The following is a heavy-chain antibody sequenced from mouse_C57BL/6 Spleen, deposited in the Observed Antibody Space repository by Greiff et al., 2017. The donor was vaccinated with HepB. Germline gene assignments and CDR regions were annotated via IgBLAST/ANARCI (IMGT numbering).Heavy chain of an antibody. J-gene: IGHJ1*03. Sequence: EVKLQESGPGLAKPSQPLSLTCSVTGYSITSDYWNWIRKFPGNKLEYMGYISYSGSTYYNPSLKSRISITRDTSKNQYYLQLNSVTTEDTATYYCARSHYYGSSYGYFDVWGTGTTVTVSS. CDR1: GYSITSDY. V-gene: IGHV3-8*01. CDR3: ARSHYYGSSYGYFDV. D-gene: IGHD1-1*01. CDR2: ISYSGST.